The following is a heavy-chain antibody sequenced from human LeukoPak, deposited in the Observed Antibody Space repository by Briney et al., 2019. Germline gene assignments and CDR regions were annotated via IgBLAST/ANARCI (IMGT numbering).Heavy chain of an antibody. CDR3: VTYYYGSSAPKRNY. CDR1: GGSINGYY. D-gene: IGHD3-22*01. V-gene: IGHV4-59*12. CDR2: VYYSGST. Sequence: PSETLSLTCTVSGGSINGYYWTWIRQSPGKGLEWIGYVYYSGSTTYNPSLRSRVTISGDTSKKQFSLKLSSVTAADTAVYYCVTYYYGSSAPKRNYWGQGILVTVSS. J-gene: IGHJ4*02.